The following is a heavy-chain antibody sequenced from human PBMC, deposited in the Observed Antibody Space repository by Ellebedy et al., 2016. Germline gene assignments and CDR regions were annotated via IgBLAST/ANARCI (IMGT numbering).Heavy chain of an antibody. J-gene: IGHJ4*02. V-gene: IGHV1-18*01. Sequence: ASVKVSCXASGYTFTSYGISWVRQAPGQGLEWMGWISAYNGNTNYAQKLQGRVTMTEDTSTDTAYMELSSLRSEDTAVYYCATVVVPAARSSPFDYWGQGTLVTVSS. D-gene: IGHD2-2*01. CDR3: ATVVVPAARSSPFDY. CDR1: GYTFTSYG. CDR2: ISAYNGNT.